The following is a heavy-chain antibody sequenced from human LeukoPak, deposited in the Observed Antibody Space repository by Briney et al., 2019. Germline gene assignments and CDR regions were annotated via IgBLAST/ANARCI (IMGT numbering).Heavy chain of an antibody. CDR3: ARDNGMVRGVIINYFDY. V-gene: IGHV1-2*02. J-gene: IGHJ4*02. D-gene: IGHD3-10*01. CDR2: INPNSGGT. Sequence: ASVKVSCKASGYTFTGYYMHWVRQAPGQGLEWMGWINPNSGGTNCAQKLQGRVTMTTDTSTSTAYMELRSLRSDDTAVYYCARDNGMVRGVIINYFDYWGQGTLVTVSS. CDR1: GYTFTGYY.